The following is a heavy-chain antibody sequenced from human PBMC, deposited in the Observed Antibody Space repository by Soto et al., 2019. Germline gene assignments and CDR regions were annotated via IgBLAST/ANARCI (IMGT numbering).Heavy chain of an antibody. Sequence: PGGSLRLSCLASGFTFSDFAMTWVRHVPGRGLEWVASLDGAGGSTYYAESVGGRFSISRDNSQSTLFLQMKRLTVDDTAIYYCAAPRDEYGSGVSWFTYGMDIWGQGTTVTVSS. D-gene: IGHD3-10*01. CDR3: AAPRDEYGSGVSWFTYGMDI. CDR1: GFTFSDFA. J-gene: IGHJ6*02. CDR2: LDGAGGST. V-gene: IGHV3-23*01.